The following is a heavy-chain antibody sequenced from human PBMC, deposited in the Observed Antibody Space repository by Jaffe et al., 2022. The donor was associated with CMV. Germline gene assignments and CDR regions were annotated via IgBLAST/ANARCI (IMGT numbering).Heavy chain of an antibody. D-gene: IGHD3-10*01. J-gene: IGHJ6*03. Sequence: AQLVQSGAEVKKPGASVKVSCKTSGYTFTTYGISWVRQAPGQGLEWMGWISIYNENTNYAQRLQDRVTMTTDTSTSTAYMELRSLRSDDTAVYYCARDLYYFGSGTYDDGMDVWGKGTTVIVSS. CDR2: ISIYNENT. CDR1: GYTFTTYG. CDR3: ARDLYYFGSGTYDDGMDV. V-gene: IGHV1-18*04.